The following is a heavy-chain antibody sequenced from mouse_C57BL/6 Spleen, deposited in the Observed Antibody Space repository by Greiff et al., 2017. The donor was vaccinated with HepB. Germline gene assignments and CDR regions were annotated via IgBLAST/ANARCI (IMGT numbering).Heavy chain of an antibody. CDR1: GYTFTNYW. Sequence: VQLQQSGAELVRPGTSVKMSCKASGYTFTNYWIGWAKQRPGHGLEWIGDIYPGGGYTNYNEKFKGKATLTADKSSSTAYMQFSSLTSEDSAIYYGARSPDGYYDYWGQGTTLTVSS. V-gene: IGHV1-63*01. D-gene: IGHD2-3*01. CDR2: IYPGGGYT. J-gene: IGHJ2*01. CDR3: ARSPDGYYDY.